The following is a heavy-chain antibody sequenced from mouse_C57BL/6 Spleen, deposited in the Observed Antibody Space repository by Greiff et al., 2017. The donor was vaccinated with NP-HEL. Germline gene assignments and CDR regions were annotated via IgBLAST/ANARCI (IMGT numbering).Heavy chain of an antibody. CDR2: IYPRSGNT. CDR3: ARGGGSSLYYAMDY. D-gene: IGHD1-1*01. CDR1: GYTFTSYG. J-gene: IGHJ4*01. Sequence: QVQLQQSGAELARPGASVKLSCKASGYTFTSYGISWVKQRTGQGLEWIGEIYPRSGNTYYNEKFKGKATLTADKSSSTAYMELRSLTSEDSAVYFCARGGGSSLYYAMDYWGQGTSVTVSS. V-gene: IGHV1-81*01.